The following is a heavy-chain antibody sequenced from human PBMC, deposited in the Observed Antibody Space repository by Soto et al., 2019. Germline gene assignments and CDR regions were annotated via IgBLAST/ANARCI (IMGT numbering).Heavy chain of an antibody. CDR2: IDPSDSYT. J-gene: IGHJ4*02. CDR1: GYTFTNYW. V-gene: IGHV5-10-1*01. CDR3: ARQAKYDILTGYFPFDD. D-gene: IGHD3-9*01. Sequence: PGESLKISCNGSGYTFTNYWINWVRQMPGKGLEWMGRIDPSDSYTNYSPSFQGHVTISADKSISTASLQWSSLKASDSDIYYCARQAKYDILTGYFPFDDWGQGTLVTVSS.